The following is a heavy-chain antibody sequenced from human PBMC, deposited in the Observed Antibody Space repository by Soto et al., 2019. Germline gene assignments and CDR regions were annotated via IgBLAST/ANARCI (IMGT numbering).Heavy chain of an antibody. CDR2: IIPIFGTA. D-gene: IGHD2-2*02. CDR1: GGTFSSYA. J-gene: IGHJ5*02. Sequence: GASVKVSCKASGGTFSSYAISWVRQAPGQGLEWMGGIIPIFGTANYAQKFQGRVTITADESTSTAYMELSSLRSEDTAVYYCARGVPEYQLLYGWFDPWGQGTLVTVSS. CDR3: ARGVPEYQLLYGWFDP. V-gene: IGHV1-69*13.